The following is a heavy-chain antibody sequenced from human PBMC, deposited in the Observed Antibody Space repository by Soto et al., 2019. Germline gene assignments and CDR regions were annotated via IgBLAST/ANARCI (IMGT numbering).Heavy chain of an antibody. CDR2: IYHSGST. V-gene: IGHV4-30-2*01. J-gene: IGHJ4*02. D-gene: IGHD3-10*01. CDR1: GGSISSSSYY. CDR3: ARENNVLPGGYFDY. Sequence: THPVTCPVSGGSISSSSYYWSWIRKPPGKGLEWIGYIYHSGSTYYNPSLKSRVTISVDRSKNQFSLKLSSVTAADTAVYYCARENNVLPGGYFDYWGQGTLVTVSS.